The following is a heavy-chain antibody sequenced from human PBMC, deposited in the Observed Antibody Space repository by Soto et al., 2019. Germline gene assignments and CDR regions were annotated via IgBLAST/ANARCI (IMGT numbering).Heavy chain of an antibody. J-gene: IGHJ4*02. D-gene: IGHD3-22*01. Sequence: ASVKVCCKESGYTFTSYGISWVRQAPGQGLQGMGWISAYNGNTNYAQKLQGRVTMTTDTSTSTAYMELRSLRSDDTAVYYCSGGDYYDCSGYYIGGDYWGQRTPVPVSS. CDR2: ISAYNGNT. V-gene: IGHV1-18*04. CDR1: GYTFTSYG. CDR3: SGGDYYDCSGYYIGGDY.